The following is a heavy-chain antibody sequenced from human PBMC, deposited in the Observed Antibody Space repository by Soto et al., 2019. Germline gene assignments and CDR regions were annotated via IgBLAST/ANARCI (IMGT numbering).Heavy chain of an antibody. D-gene: IGHD3-10*01. CDR1: GYSINSDDY. CDR2: IYHSVST. J-gene: IGHJ4*02. CDR3: ARTLSGFTYGSRQFYFDY. V-gene: IGHV4-38-2*02. Sequence: SETLSLTCTVSGYSINSDDYWGWIRQPPGKGLEWIASIYHSVSTFYNPSLRSRVTISIDTSKNQFSLRLTAVTAADTAVYYCARTLSGFTYGSRQFYFDYWGQGTLVTVSS.